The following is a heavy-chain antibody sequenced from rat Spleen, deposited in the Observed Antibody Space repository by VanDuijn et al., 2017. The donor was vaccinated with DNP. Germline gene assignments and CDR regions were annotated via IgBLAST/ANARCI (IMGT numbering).Heavy chain of an antibody. CDR3: ARDGYPGMDY. CDR1: GFSLTRYH. D-gene: IGHD1-4*01. J-gene: IGHJ2*01. V-gene: IGHV2-27*01. CDR2: VQSGGTT. Sequence: QVQLKESGPGLVQPSQTLSLTCTVSGFSLTRYHVHWFRQPPGKGLEWMGRVQSGGTTDYSSALKSRLIISRDASKSQVFFEMNSLQTADTATYYCARDGYPGMDYWGQGVMVTVSS.